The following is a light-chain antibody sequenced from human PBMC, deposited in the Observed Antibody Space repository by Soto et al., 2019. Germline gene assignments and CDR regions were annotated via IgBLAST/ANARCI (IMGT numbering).Light chain of an antibody. Sequence: EIVMTQSPATLSVSPGERATLSCRASQSISSNLAWYQQKPGQAPRLLIYGASTRATGIPARFSGSGSGTEFTLTITSLQSEDFADYYCQQYNNPPLTFGGGTKVDIK. CDR3: QQYNNPPLT. CDR1: QSISSN. CDR2: GAS. J-gene: IGKJ4*01. V-gene: IGKV3-15*01.